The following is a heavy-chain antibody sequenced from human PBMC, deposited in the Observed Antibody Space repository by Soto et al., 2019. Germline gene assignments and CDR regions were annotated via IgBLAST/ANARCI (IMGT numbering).Heavy chain of an antibody. J-gene: IGHJ4*02. D-gene: IGHD2-15*01. CDR3: ARTPDY. Sequence: TLSLTCAVYGGSFSGYSWSWIRQPPGKGLEWIGYIYHSGSTYYNPSLKSRVSISVDRSKNQFSLKLSSVTAADTAVYYCARTPDYWGQGTLVTVSS. CDR2: IYHSGST. CDR1: GGSFSGYS. V-gene: IGHV4-30-2*01.